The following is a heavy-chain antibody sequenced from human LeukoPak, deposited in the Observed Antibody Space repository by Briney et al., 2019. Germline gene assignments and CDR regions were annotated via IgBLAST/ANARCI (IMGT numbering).Heavy chain of an antibody. V-gene: IGHV3-74*01. CDR2: INSDGSST. D-gene: IGHD4-17*01. CDR1: GFTLSSYW. J-gene: IGHJ6*02. Sequence: GGSLRLSCAASGFTLSSYWMHWVRQAPGKGLVWVSRINSDGSSTSYADSVKGRFTISRDNAKNTLYLQMNSLRAEYTAVYYCARDYGDYEGYYYYYGMDVWGQGTTVTVSS. CDR3: ARDYGDYEGYYYYYGMDV.